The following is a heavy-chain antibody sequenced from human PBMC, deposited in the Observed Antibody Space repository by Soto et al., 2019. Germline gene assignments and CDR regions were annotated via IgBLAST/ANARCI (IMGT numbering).Heavy chain of an antibody. Sequence: PGGSLRLSCAASGFTVSNNYISWVRQPPGKGLEWVSLIYSGGSTYYADSVKGRFTLSRDNSKNTVYLQMNSLRAEDTAVYYCARAEWGSSHTQYYYALDAWGQGTTVTVSS. D-gene: IGHD6-13*01. CDR3: ARAEWGSSHTQYYYALDA. CDR1: GFTVSNNY. V-gene: IGHV3-53*03. CDR2: IYSGGST. J-gene: IGHJ6*02.